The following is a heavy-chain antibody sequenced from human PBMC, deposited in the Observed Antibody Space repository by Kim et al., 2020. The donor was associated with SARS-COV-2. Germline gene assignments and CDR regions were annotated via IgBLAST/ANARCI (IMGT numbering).Heavy chain of an antibody. CDR1: GFSFSGHS. CDR3: VREAPAAIPPLKD. Sequence: GGSLRLSCAASGFSFSGHSMHWVRQAPGKGLEWVAFISYQGTYKYFSDSVKGRFTISRDNSKNMMYLQMNSLRAEDTAVYHCVREAPAAIPPLKDWGQGT. J-gene: IGHJ4*02. V-gene: IGHV3-30-3*01. D-gene: IGHD2-2*02. CDR2: ISYQGTYK.